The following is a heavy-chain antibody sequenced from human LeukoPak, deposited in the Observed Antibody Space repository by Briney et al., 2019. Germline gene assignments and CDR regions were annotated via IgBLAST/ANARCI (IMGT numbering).Heavy chain of an antibody. D-gene: IGHD3-3*01. Sequence: ASVKVPCKASGYTFTSYGISWVRQAPGQGLEWMGWISAYNGNTNYAQKLQGRVTMTTDTSTSTAYMELRSLRSDDTAVYYCARDPTYDFWSGYKNNWFDPWGQGTLVTVSS. CDR1: GYTFTSYG. V-gene: IGHV1-18*01. J-gene: IGHJ5*02. CDR3: ARDPTYDFWSGYKNNWFDP. CDR2: ISAYNGNT.